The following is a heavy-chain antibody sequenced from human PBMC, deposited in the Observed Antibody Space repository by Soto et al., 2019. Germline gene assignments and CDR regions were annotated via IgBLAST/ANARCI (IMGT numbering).Heavy chain of an antibody. CDR2: ISGTGHST. D-gene: IGHD2-2*01. CDR1: EFNFITYA. V-gene: IGHV3-23*01. CDR3: ARNRYCSSTSCQTSGFDY. Sequence: GGSLRLSCAASEFNFITYAMSWVRQAPGKGLEWVSGISGTGHSTYYADSVKGRFTISRDNSKNTLYLQMNSLRAEDTAVYYCARNRYCSSTSCQTSGFDYWGQGTLVTVSS. J-gene: IGHJ4*02.